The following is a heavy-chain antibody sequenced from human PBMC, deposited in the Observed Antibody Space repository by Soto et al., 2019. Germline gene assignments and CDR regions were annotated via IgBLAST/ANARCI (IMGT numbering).Heavy chain of an antibody. CDR2: IYWDDDK. Sequence: QITLKESGPTLVKPTQTLTLTCTFSGFSLTTSGEAVAWIRRPPGRALGGLALIYWDDDKRSSPSLKSRLTITKDTSKNQVVLTMTNMDPVDTATYYCAHIPGSGQLLYSYYYYMDVWGKGTTVTVSS. V-gene: IGHV2-5*02. J-gene: IGHJ6*03. D-gene: IGHD3-10*01. CDR1: GFSLTTSGEA. CDR3: AHIPGSGQLLYSYYYYMDV.